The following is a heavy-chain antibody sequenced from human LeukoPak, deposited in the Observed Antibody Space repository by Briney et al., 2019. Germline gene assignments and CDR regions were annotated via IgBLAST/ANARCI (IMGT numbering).Heavy chain of an antibody. CDR1: GGSISSSSYY. CDR2: IYYSGST. V-gene: IGHV4-39*07. D-gene: IGHD3-22*01. J-gene: IGHJ4*02. CDR3: ARGRTYYYDSSGYYFFDY. Sequence: PSETLSLTCTVSGGSISSSSYYWGWIRQPPGKGLEWIGSIYYSGSTNYNPSLKSRVTISVDTSKNQFSLKLSSVTAADTAVYYCARGRTYYYDSSGYYFFDYWGQGALVTVSS.